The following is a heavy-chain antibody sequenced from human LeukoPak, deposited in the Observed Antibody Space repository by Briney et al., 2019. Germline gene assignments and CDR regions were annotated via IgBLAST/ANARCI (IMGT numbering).Heavy chain of an antibody. CDR1: GYTFTGYY. V-gene: IGHV1-2*02. CDR2: INPNSGGT. J-gene: IGHJ2*01. D-gene: IGHD6-19*01. Sequence: ASVKVSCKASGYTFTGYYMHWVRQAPGQGLEWMGWINPNSGGTNYAQKFQGRVTMTRDTSISTAYMELSRLRSDDTAVYHCARVREGHSSGWFTKSVGWYFDLWGRGTLVTVSS. CDR3: ARVREGHSSGWFTKSVGWYFDL.